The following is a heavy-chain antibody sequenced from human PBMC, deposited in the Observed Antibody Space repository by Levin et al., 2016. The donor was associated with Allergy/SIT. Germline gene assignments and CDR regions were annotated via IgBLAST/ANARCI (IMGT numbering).Heavy chain of an antibody. D-gene: IGHD3-22*01. V-gene: IGHV3-53*03. CDR3: ARAIDYDSSGYSGSYFDY. Sequence: WIRQPPGKGLEWVSVIYSGGSTYYADSVKGRFTISRDNSKNTLYLQMNSLRAEDTAVYYCARAIDYDSSGYSGSYFDYWGQGTLVTVSS. CDR2: IYSGGST. J-gene: IGHJ4*02.